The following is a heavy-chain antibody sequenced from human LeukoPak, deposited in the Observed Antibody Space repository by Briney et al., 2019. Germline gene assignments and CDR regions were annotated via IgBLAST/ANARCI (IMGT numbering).Heavy chain of an antibody. D-gene: IGHD6-13*01. CDR1: GGSISSGSYY. Sequence: SETLSLTXTVSGGSISSGSYYWSWIRQPAGKGLEWIGRIYTSGSTNYNPSLKSRVTISVDTSKNQFSLKLSSVTAADTAVYYCARGDLAAAGYFDYWGQGTLVTVSS. V-gene: IGHV4-61*02. CDR2: IYTSGST. J-gene: IGHJ4*02. CDR3: ARGDLAAAGYFDY.